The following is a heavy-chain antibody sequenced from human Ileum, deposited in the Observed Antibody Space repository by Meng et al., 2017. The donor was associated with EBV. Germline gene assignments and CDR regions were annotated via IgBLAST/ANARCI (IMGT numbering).Heavy chain of an antibody. CDR3: ASSDYYRSDY. CDR2: TSHSGST. D-gene: IGHD3-22*01. CDR1: GGSSSSSDW. J-gene: IGHJ4*02. Sequence: QGQLQGSGPGLGKPSETLSITIAVSGGSSSSSDWWSWVRQPPGKGLEWIWETSHSGSTNYSPSLKSRVTISLDKSKNQLSLKPNSVTAADTAVYYCASSDYYRSDYWGQGTLVTVSS. V-gene: IGHV4-4*02.